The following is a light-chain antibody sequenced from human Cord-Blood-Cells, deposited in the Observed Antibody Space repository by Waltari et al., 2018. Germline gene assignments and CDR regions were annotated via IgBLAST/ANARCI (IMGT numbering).Light chain of an antibody. CDR1: KLGDKY. V-gene: IGLV3-1*01. CDR3: QAWDSSTDV. Sequence: SYELTQPPSVSVSPGQTASITCSGDKLGDKYACCNQQNPGQSPVLVIYQDSKRPSGSPERFSGSNSGNTATLTISGTQAMDEADYYCQAWDSSTDVFGTGTKVTVL. CDR2: QDS. J-gene: IGLJ1*01.